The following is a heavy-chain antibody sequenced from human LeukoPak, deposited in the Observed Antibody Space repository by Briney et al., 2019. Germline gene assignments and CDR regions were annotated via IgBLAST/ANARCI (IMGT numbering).Heavy chain of an antibody. CDR1: GGSISSYY. D-gene: IGHD4-17*01. CDR3: ARWGSYGDYSYYFDY. V-gene: IGHV4-59*01. J-gene: IGHJ4*02. Sequence: SETLSLTCTVSGGSISSYYWSWIRQPPGKGLEWIGYIYYSGSTNYNPSLKSRVTISVDTSKNQFSLKLSSVTAADTAVYYCARWGSYGDYSYYFDYWGQGTLVTVSS. CDR2: IYYSGST.